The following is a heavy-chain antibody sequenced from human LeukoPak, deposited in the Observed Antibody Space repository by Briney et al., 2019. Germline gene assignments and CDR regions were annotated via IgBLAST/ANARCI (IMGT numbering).Heavy chain of an antibody. V-gene: IGHV3-23*01. CDR2: ISGTGGST. Sequence: GGSLRLSCAASGFTFSTYAMTWVRQAPGKGLEWVSLISGTGGSTYYADSVKGRFTISRDNSKNTLYLQMNSLRAEDTAVYYCARRSGWDLYYYYYMDVWGKGTTVTVSS. CDR3: ARRSGWDLYYYYYMDV. D-gene: IGHD6-19*01. J-gene: IGHJ6*03. CDR1: GFTFSTYA.